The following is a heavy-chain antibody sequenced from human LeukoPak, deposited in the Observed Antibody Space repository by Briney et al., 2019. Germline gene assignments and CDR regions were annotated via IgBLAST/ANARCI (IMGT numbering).Heavy chain of an antibody. CDR2: IYQSGST. CDR3: ARTYYYGSGSYYDHRDAFDI. CDR1: GGSISSYY. D-gene: IGHD3-10*01. V-gene: IGHV4-59*08. J-gene: IGHJ3*02. Sequence: SETLSLTCTVSGGSISSYYWGWIRQSPGKGLEWIGIIYQSGSTYYNPSLKSRVTISVDTSKNQFSLKLSSVTAADTALYYCARTYYYGSGSYYDHRDAFDIWGQGTMVTVSS.